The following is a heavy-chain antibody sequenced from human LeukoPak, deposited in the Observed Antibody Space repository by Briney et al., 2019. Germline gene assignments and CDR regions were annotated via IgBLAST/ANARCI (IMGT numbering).Heavy chain of an antibody. D-gene: IGHD5-18*01. Sequence: SETLSLTCTVSGGSISSYYWSWIRQPPGKGLEWIAYISDIGSINYNPSLKSRVTISLDTSKNQFSLKLSSVTAADTAVYYCARGQKVDTAMVKAFDYWGQGTLVTVSS. CDR2: ISDIGSI. CDR3: ARGQKVDTAMVKAFDY. J-gene: IGHJ4*02. V-gene: IGHV4-59*08. CDR1: GGSISSYY.